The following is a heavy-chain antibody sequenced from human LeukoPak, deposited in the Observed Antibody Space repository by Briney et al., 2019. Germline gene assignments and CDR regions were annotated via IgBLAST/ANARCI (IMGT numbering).Heavy chain of an antibody. Sequence: GGSLRLSCAASGFTVSSNYMSWVRQAPGKGLEWVSVIYSGGSTYYADSVKGRFTISRDNSKNTLYLQMNSLRAEDTAVYYCARDRVYGVDAFDIWGQGTMVTVSS. CDR1: GFTVSSNY. J-gene: IGHJ3*02. D-gene: IGHD4-17*01. V-gene: IGHV3-66*01. CDR3: ARDRVYGVDAFDI. CDR2: IYSGGST.